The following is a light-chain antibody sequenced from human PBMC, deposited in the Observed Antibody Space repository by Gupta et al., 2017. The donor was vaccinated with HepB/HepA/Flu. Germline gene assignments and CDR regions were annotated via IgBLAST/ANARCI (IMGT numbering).Light chain of an antibody. CDR2: DVN. J-gene: IGLJ1*01. V-gene: IGLV2-14*01. CDR1: RSDIGGYNY. Sequence: QSALTQPASVPGSPGPSITVSCTGTRSDIGGYNYVSWYQQYPGKAPKVIIYDVNNRPSGVSNRFSGSKSDNTASLTISGLQAEDEADYYCSSYTSSSTYLFGTGTKVTVL. CDR3: SSYTSSSTYL.